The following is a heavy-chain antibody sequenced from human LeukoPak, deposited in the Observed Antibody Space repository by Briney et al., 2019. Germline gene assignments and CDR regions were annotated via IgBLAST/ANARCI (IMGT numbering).Heavy chain of an antibody. J-gene: IGHJ5*02. D-gene: IGHD1-26*01. CDR2: ISWNSGSI. Sequence: GRSLRLSCSVSGFTFEGYAMHWVRQAPGKGLEWISGISWNSGSIDYVESVKGRFTISRDNAENSLYLQMNSLRPEVTALYYCAKGSGRYWTWFDTWCQGTLVVVAS. CDR3: AKGSGRYWTWFDT. V-gene: IGHV3-9*01. CDR1: GFTFEGYA.